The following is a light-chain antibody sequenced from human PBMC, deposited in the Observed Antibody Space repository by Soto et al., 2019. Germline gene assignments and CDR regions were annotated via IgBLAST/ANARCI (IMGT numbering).Light chain of an antibody. V-gene: IGKV1-5*01. CDR2: DAS. Sequence: DIQMTQSPSTLSASVGDRVTITCRASQSISSWLAWYQQKPGKAPKLLIYDASSLQSGVPSRFSGSGSAPEFTLAISSLQPDDFATYYCQQYNSYSPTFGQGTKVQIK. CDR1: QSISSW. J-gene: IGKJ1*01. CDR3: QQYNSYSPT.